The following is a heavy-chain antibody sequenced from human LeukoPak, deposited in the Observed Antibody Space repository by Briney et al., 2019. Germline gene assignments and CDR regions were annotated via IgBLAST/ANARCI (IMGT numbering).Heavy chain of an antibody. CDR2: IYTGGGT. CDR3: ARLSGKSYRAPLDY. J-gene: IGHJ4*02. D-gene: IGHD3-3*01. V-gene: IGHV3-66*02. CDR1: GFTLYTNY. Sequence: GGSLRLSCKVYGFTLYTNYMSWVRHAPGTGLERISIIYTGGGTSYAASVRGRLTVSKDGSGDTVFLQLTDLTMEDTAVYYCARLSGKSYRAPLDYWGQGTLVTVS.